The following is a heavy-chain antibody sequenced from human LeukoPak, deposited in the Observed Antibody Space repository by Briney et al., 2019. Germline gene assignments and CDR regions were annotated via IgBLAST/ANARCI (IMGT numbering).Heavy chain of an antibody. CDR1: GGSISTHY. CDR3: ARAHSILNDALDI. V-gene: IGHV4-59*11. J-gene: IGHJ3*02. Sequence: SETLSLTCTVSGGSISTHYWSWIRQPPGKGLDWIGYIYYSGNTDYNPSLKSRVTISVDTSKNQFSLKLSSVTTADTAVYYCARAHSILNDALDIWGQGTMVTVSS. CDR2: IYYSGNT.